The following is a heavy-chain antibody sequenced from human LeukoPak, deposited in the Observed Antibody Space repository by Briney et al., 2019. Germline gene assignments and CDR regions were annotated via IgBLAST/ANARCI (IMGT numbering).Heavy chain of an antibody. CDR3: ASLSGLRFKAEYFQH. J-gene: IGHJ1*01. CDR2: ISSSSSYI. CDR1: GFTLSSYS. Sequence: GGSLRLSCAASGFTLSSYSMNWVRQAPGKGLEWVSSISSSSSYIYYADSVKGRFTISRDNAKNSLYLQMNSLRAEDTAAYYCASLSGLRFKAEYFQHWGQGTLVTASS. V-gene: IGHV3-21*01. D-gene: IGHD5-12*01.